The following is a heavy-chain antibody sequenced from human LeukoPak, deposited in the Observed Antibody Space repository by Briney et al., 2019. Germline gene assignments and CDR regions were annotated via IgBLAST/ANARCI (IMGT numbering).Heavy chain of an antibody. CDR2: ISSNGGST. D-gene: IGHD4-11*01. CDR3: ARGNSNYFHYYYMDV. CDR1: GFTFSSYA. J-gene: IGHJ6*03. Sequence: EGSLRLSCAASGFTFSSYAMHWVRQAPGKGLEYVSAISSNGGSTYYANSVKGRFTISRDNSKNTLYLQMGSLRAEDMAVYYCARGNSNYFHYYYMDVWGKGTTVTVSS. V-gene: IGHV3-64*01.